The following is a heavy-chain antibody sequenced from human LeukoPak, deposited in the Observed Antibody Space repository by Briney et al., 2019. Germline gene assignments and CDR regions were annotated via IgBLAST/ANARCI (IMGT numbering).Heavy chain of an antibody. Sequence: ASVKVSCKASGDTFTSYDINWVRQATGQGLEWMGWMDPKTGNTGYAQKFQGRVTITRNTSISTAYMEPSSLRSEDTAVYYCARGAPDFWSFYYMDVWGKGTTVSVSS. CDR3: ARGAPDFWSFYYMDV. V-gene: IGHV1-8*03. J-gene: IGHJ6*03. CDR2: MDPKTGNT. D-gene: IGHD3-3*01. CDR1: GDTFTSYD.